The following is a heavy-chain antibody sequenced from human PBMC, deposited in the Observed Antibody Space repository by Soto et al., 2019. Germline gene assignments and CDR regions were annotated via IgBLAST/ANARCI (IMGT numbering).Heavy chain of an antibody. J-gene: IGHJ5*02. CDR2: IYYSGST. V-gene: IGHV4-59*08. Sequence: SETLSLTCTVSGGSISSYYWSWIRQPPGKGLEWIGYIYYSGSTNYNPSLKSRVTISVDTSKNQFSLKLSSVTAADTAVYYCARQTTRNWFDPWGQGTLVTVSS. CDR1: GGSISSYY. CDR3: ARQTTRNWFDP. D-gene: IGHD1-1*01.